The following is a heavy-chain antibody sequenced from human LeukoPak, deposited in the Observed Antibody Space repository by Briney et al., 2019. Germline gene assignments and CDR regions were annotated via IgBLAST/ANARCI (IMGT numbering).Heavy chain of an antibody. Sequence: ASVKVSCKASGYTFTSYGISWVRQAPGQGLEWMGWISAYNGNTNYAQKLQGRVTMTTDTSTSTAYMELRSLRSDDTAVYYCARNYDYGAHLGAFDIWGQGTLVTVSS. V-gene: IGHV1-18*01. CDR1: GYTFTSYG. CDR2: ISAYNGNT. D-gene: IGHD4-17*01. CDR3: ARNYDYGAHLGAFDI. J-gene: IGHJ4*02.